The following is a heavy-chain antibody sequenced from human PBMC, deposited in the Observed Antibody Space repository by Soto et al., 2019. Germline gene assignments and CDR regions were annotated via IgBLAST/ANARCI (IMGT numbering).Heavy chain of an antibody. CDR2: VYYTETT. D-gene: IGHD6-13*01. V-gene: IGHV4-59*01. Sequence: KTSETLSLTCTVSGGSISSYFYIWVRQPPGKGLEWIGSVYYTETTDYNPSLKSRVTISVDTSKTQFSLNLRPVTAADTAVYYCARGLAAVPRAFDYWGRGTLVTVSS. CDR1: GGSISSYF. J-gene: IGHJ4*02. CDR3: ARGLAAVPRAFDY.